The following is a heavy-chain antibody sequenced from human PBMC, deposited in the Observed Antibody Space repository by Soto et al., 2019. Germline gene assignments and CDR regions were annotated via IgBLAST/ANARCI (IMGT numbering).Heavy chain of an antibody. D-gene: IGHD3-22*01. J-gene: IGHJ4*02. CDR1: GGSFSGYY. CDR2: INHSGST. Sequence: SETLSLTCAVYGGSFSGYYWSWIRQPPGKGLEWIGEINHSGSTNYNPSLKSRVTISVDTSKNQFSLKLSSVTAADTAVYYCARGPKKNFPYYYDSSGYYYESWGQGTLVTVSS. V-gene: IGHV4-34*01. CDR3: ARGPKKNFPYYYDSSGYYYES.